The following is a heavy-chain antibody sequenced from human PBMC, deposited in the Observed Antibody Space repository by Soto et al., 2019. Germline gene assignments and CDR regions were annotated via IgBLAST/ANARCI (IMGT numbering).Heavy chain of an antibody. CDR2: IYYSGST. J-gene: IGHJ4*02. CDR3: ARVPPSYDSSGYYSPFDY. Sequence: TLSLTCTVSGGAISSYYWSWIRQPPGKGLEWIGYIYYSGSTNYNPSLKSRVTISVDTSKNQFSLKLSSVTAADTAVYYCARVPPSYDSSGYYSPFDYWGQGTLVTVSS. CDR1: GGAISSYY. D-gene: IGHD3-22*01. V-gene: IGHV4-59*01.